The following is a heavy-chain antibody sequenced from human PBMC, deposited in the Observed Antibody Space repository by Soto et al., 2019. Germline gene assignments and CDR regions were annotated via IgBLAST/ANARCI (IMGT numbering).Heavy chain of an antibody. Sequence: ASVKVSCKASGGTFSSYAISWVRQAPGQGLEWMGGIIPIFGTANYAQKFQGRVTITADESTSTAYMELSSLRSEDTAVYYCATGYNWNPIDYWGQGTLVTVSS. D-gene: IGHD1-20*01. J-gene: IGHJ4*02. CDR3: ATGYNWNPIDY. CDR1: GGTFSSYA. V-gene: IGHV1-69*13. CDR2: IIPIFGTA.